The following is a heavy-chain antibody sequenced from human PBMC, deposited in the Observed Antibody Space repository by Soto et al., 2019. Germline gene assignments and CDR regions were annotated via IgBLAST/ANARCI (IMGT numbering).Heavy chain of an antibody. CDR1: GYTFTRYD. J-gene: IGHJ5*02. Sequence: ASVKVSCKASGYTFTRYDINWVRQATGQGLEWLGWMNPNSGNTGYSQKFQGRVTITRDTSASTAYMELSSLRSDDTAVYYCARDLGGWFDPWGQGTLVTVSS. CDR2: MNPNSGNT. D-gene: IGHD1-26*01. V-gene: IGHV1-8*03. CDR3: ARDLGGWFDP.